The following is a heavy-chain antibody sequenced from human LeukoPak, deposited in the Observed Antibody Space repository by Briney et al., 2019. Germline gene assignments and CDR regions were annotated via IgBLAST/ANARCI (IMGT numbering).Heavy chain of an antibody. D-gene: IGHD3-9*01. CDR2: IIPIFGTA. J-gene: IGHJ4*02. CDR3: ARGGYYDILTGYYAIDY. Sequence: ASVKVSCKASGGTFSSYAISWVRQAPGQGLEWMGGIIPIFGTANYAQKFQGRVTITADESTSTAYMELRSLRSDDTAVYYCARGGYYDILTGYYAIDYWGQETLVTVSS. CDR1: GGTFSSYA. V-gene: IGHV1-69*13.